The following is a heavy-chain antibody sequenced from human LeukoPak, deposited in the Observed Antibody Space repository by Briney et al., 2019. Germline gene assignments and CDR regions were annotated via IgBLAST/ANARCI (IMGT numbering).Heavy chain of an antibody. CDR1: GFTVSRNY. CDR3: ARDLGDSLFDS. CDR2: LLDDNTS. Sequence: GGSLRLSCAASGFTVSRNYVTWVRQAPGKGLEWVSSLLDDNTSYYTPSVKGRFSISRDNSKNTLYLQMNTLRAEDTAVYYCARDLGDSLFDSWGQGTLVTVSS. V-gene: IGHV3-53*01. D-gene: IGHD3-10*01. J-gene: IGHJ4*02.